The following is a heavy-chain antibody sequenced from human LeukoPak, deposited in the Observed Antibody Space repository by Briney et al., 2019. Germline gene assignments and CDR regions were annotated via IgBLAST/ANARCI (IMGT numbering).Heavy chain of an antibody. J-gene: IGHJ6*02. CDR3: ARFKYDFWSGSRSYYFYGMDV. D-gene: IGHD3-3*01. V-gene: IGHV4-59*08. CDR1: GGSISSHY. CDR2: IYYSGST. Sequence: PSETLSLTCTVSGGSISSHYWSWIRQPPGKGLEWIGYIYYSGSTTYTPSLKSRVTILLDTSKNQFSLKLSSVTAADTAVYYCARFKYDFWSGSRSYYFYGMDVWGQGTTVTVSS.